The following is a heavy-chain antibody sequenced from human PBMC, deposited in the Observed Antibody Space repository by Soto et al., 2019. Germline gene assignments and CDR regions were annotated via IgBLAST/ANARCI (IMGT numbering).Heavy chain of an antibody. CDR3: ARDRVESGYPEYFQH. CDR2: ITCNGSST. D-gene: IGHD3-22*01. J-gene: IGHJ1*01. Sequence: GGSLRLSCAASGFTFSSYAMYWVRQAPGKGLEYVSAITCNGSSTYYADSVKGRFTISRDNSKNTLYLQMNSLRAEDTAVYYCARDRVESGYPEYFQHWGQGTLVTVSS. CDR1: GFTFSSYA. V-gene: IGHV3-64*02.